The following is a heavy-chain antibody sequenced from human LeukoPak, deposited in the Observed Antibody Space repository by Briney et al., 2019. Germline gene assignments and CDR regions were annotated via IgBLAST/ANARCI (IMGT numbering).Heavy chain of an antibody. CDR3: ARGLAVVLTDY. J-gene: IGHJ4*02. CDR2: ISYDGSNK. Sequence: GGSLRLSCAASGFTFSSYAMHCVRQAPGKGLEWVAVISYDGSNKYYADSVKGRFTISRDNSKNTLYLQMNSLRAEDTAVYYCARGLAVVLTDYWGQGTLVTVSS. CDR1: GFTFSSYA. D-gene: IGHD6-19*01. V-gene: IGHV3-30-3*01.